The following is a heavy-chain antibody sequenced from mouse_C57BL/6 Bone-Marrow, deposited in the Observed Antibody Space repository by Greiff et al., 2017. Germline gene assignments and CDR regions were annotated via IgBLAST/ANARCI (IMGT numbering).Heavy chain of an antibody. CDR1: GFSLTRYG. J-gene: IGHJ2*01. CDR2: IWRDGST. CDR3: SRHAFDD. Sequence: VQLQESGPGLVAPSQSLSITCTVSGFSLTRYGVHWVRQPPGKGLEWLVVIWRDGSTTYNSALKSSLSIIKDNSKNQCFLKMNSLQTDDTAMYDCSRHAFDDWGKGTTLTVSS. V-gene: IGHV2-6-1*01.